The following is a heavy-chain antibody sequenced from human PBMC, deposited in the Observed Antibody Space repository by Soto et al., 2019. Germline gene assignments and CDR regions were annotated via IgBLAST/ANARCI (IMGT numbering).Heavy chain of an antibody. CDR3: ATRYYDFWSGYYGDYGMDV. D-gene: IGHD3-3*01. J-gene: IGHJ6*02. V-gene: IGHV5-10-1*01. CDR1: GYSFTSYW. CDR2: IDPSDSYT. Sequence: GESLKISCKGSGYSFTSYWISWVRQMPGKGLEWMGRIDPSDSYTNYGPSFQGHVTISADKSISTAYLQWSSLKASDTAMYYCATRYYDFWSGYYGDYGMDVWGQGTTVTVSS.